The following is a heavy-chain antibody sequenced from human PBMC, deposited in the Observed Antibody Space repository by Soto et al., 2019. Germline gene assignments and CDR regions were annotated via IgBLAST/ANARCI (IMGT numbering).Heavy chain of an antibody. V-gene: IGHV3-30-3*01. CDR1: GFTFSSYA. D-gene: IGHD6-13*01. CDR2: ISYDGSNK. J-gene: IGHJ6*02. CDR3: ARDFGSSWYENLYYYGMDV. Sequence: GGSLRLSCAASGFTFSSYAMHWVRQAPGKGLEWVAVISYDGSNKYYADSVKGRFTISRDNSKNTLYLQMNSLRAEDTAVYYCARDFGSSWYENLYYYGMDVWGQGATVTVSS.